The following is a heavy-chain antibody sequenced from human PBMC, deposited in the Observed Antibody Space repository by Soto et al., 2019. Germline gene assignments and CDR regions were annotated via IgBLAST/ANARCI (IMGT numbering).Heavy chain of an antibody. Sequence: SETLSLTCTVSGGSISSGGYYWSWIRQHPGKGLEWIGYIYYSGSTYYNPSLKSRVTISVDTSKNQFSLKLSSVTAADTAVYYCARGPAGSSYNYFDYWGQGTLGTVSS. V-gene: IGHV4-31*03. CDR1: GGSISSGGYY. CDR2: IYYSGST. CDR3: ARGPAGSSYNYFDY. J-gene: IGHJ4*02. D-gene: IGHD6-6*01.